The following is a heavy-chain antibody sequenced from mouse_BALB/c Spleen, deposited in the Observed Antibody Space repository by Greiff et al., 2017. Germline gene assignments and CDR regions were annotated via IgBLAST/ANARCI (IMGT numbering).Heavy chain of an antibody. V-gene: IGHV1-80*01. Sequence: QVQLQQSGAELVRPGSSVKISCKASGYAFSSYWMNWVKQRPGQGLEWIGQIYPGDGDTNYNGKFKGKATLTADKSSSTAYMQLSSLTSEDSAVYFCAPGVRQAMDYWGQGTSVTVSS. CDR2: IYPGDGDT. CDR1: GYAFSSYW. D-gene: IGHD2-14*01. CDR3: APGVRQAMDY. J-gene: IGHJ4*01.